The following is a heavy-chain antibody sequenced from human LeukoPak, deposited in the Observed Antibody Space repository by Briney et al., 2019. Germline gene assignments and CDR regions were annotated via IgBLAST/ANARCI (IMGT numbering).Heavy chain of an antibody. D-gene: IGHD3-22*01. Sequence: ASVKVSCKASGYTLTSYAMHWVRQAPGQRLEWMGWINAGNGNTKYSQKFQGRVTITRDTSASTAYMELSSLRSEDTAVYYCAREDRSGYSDLDYWGQGTLVTVSS. J-gene: IGHJ4*02. CDR2: INAGNGNT. CDR3: AREDRSGYSDLDY. CDR1: GYTLTSYA. V-gene: IGHV1-3*01.